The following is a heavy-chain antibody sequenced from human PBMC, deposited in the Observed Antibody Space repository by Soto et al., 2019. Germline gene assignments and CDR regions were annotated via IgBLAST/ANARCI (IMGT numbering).Heavy chain of an antibody. CDR2: IYYSGST. Sequence: SETLSLTCTASGGSISSYYWSWIRQPPGKGLEWIGYIYYSGSTNYNPSLKSRVTISVDTSKNQFSLKLSSVTAADTAVYYCARRYGKNAFDIWGQGTMVTVS. J-gene: IGHJ3*02. CDR1: GGSISSYY. V-gene: IGHV4-59*01. D-gene: IGHD5-18*01. CDR3: ARRYGKNAFDI.